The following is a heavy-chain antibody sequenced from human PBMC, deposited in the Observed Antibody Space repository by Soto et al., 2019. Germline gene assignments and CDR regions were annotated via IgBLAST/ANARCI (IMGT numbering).Heavy chain of an antibody. Sequence: QVQLVQSGPEVKKPGSSVRVSCKTSGGTFRTSAISWVRQAPGQGLEWMGGIMPVFSTPDYAQKFQGRVTITADESTSTAYMELSSQRSEDTAVYYCARDKDRQQLGGNYYYIMDVWGQGTTVTVSS. CDR3: ARDKDRQQLGGNYYYIMDV. J-gene: IGHJ6*02. D-gene: IGHD3-3*02. CDR1: GGTFRTSA. CDR2: IMPVFSTP. V-gene: IGHV1-69*12.